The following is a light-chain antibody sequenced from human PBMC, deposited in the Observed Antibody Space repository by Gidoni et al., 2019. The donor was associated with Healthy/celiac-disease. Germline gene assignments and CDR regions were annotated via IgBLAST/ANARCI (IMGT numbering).Light chain of an antibody. CDR1: QSIRSY. CDR3: QQSYSTPIT. CDR2: AAS. J-gene: IGKJ5*01. V-gene: IGKV1-39*01. Sequence: DIQMTQSPSSLSASVGDRVTITCRGSQSIRSYLNWYQQKPGKAPKLLIYAASSLQSGVPSRFSGSGSGTDFTLPISSLQPENFATYYCQQSYSTPITFGQGTRLEIK.